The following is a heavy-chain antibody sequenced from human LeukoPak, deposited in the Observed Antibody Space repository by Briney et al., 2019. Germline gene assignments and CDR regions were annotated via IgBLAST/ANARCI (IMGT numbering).Heavy chain of an antibody. CDR2: ISYDGSNK. D-gene: IGHD3-22*01. Sequence: SGGSLRLSCAASGFTFSSYGMHWVRQAPGKGLEWVAVISYDGSNKYYADSVKGRFTISRDNSKNTLYLQMNSLRAEDAAVYYCAKDKVVVISVGFDYWGQGTLVTVSS. CDR1: GFTFSSYG. J-gene: IGHJ4*02. V-gene: IGHV3-30*18. CDR3: AKDKVVVISVGFDY.